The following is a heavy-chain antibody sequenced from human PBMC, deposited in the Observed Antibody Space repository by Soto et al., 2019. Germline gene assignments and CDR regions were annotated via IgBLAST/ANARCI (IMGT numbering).Heavy chain of an antibody. Sequence: SETLTLTCAASGYIFTSYCLSWIRQTPGKGLEWIAYIYYDGSTNYNPSLETRVTISMDTSKNQFSLDLKSVTAADTAVYYCARGRRSPSIYYGLDVWGRGTTVT. CDR1: GYIFTSYC. CDR3: ARGRRSPSIYYGLDV. D-gene: IGHD2-2*01. J-gene: IGHJ6*02. V-gene: IGHV4-59*01. CDR2: IYYDGST.